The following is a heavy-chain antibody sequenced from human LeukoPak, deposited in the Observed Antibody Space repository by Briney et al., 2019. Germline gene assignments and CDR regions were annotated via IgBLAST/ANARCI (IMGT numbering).Heavy chain of an antibody. CDR3: ARVSSSWGYFDY. Sequence: PGGSLRLSCAASGFTFSSYEMNWVRQAPGRGLEWVSYISGSGVTMYYADSVKGRFTISRDNAKNSLYLQMNSLRAEDTAVYYCARVSSSWGYFDYWGQGTLVTVSS. J-gene: IGHJ4*02. CDR2: ISGSGVTM. V-gene: IGHV3-48*03. D-gene: IGHD2-2*01. CDR1: GFTFSSYE.